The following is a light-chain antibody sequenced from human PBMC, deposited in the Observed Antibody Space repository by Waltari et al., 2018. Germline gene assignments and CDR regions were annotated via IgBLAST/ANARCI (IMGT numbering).Light chain of an antibody. CDR2: YTN. CDR1: RSNIGDHV. J-gene: IGLJ3*02. V-gene: IGLV1-36*01. CDR3: AAWDDNLSTWV. Sequence: QSVLTQPPSVSALPRQRVTISWSGSRSNIGDHVVQWYQQFSGEAPKLLIYYTNRLSSAISCRFSASKSGTSASLVIPGVQSGDEAQYFCAAWDDNLSTWVFGGGTKLAVL.